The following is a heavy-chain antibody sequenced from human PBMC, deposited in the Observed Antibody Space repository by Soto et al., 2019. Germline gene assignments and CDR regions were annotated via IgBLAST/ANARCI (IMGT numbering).Heavy chain of an antibody. J-gene: IGHJ6*02. CDR1: GGSISSGEYY. CDR3: ARTSLSIFGPSNDYYDMVV. CDR2: ISYSGST. D-gene: IGHD3-3*01. Sequence: SETLSLTCTVSGGSISSGEYYWTWIRQPPGKGLEWIGYISYSGSTHYSPSLKSRVSITVDTSKNQFSLNLASVSAEDTAVYYCARTSLSIFGPSNDYYDMVVWGLGTTVTVSS. V-gene: IGHV4-30-4*01.